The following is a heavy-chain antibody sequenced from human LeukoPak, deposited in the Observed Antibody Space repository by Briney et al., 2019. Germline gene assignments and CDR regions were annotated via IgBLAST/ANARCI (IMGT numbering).Heavy chain of an antibody. CDR1: GGSISSSSYY. J-gene: IGHJ2*01. CDR2: IYYSGST. V-gene: IGHV4-39*02. D-gene: IGHD5-24*01. CDR3: AREGDEMATTQNPPSYWYFDL. Sequence: PSETLSLTCTVSGGSISSSSYYWGWIRQPPGKGLEWIGSIYYSGSTYYNPSLKSRVTISVDTSKNQFSLKLSSVTAADTAVYYCAREGDEMATTQNPPSYWYFDLWGRGTLVTVSS.